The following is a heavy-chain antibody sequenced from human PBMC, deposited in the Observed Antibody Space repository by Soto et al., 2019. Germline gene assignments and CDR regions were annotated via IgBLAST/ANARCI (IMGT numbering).Heavy chain of an antibody. J-gene: IGHJ4*02. CDR2: ISGSGGGT. CDR3: ARDESSSMYYFAY. D-gene: IGHD6-13*01. V-gene: IGHV3-23*01. CDR1: GFTFSSKS. Sequence: EVQLLESGGGLVQAGGFLRLSCAASGFTFSSKSMSWVRQPPGKGLEWVSGISGSGGGTYYADSVKGRFTISRDNSKNTLLLQMNSLRAEDTAVYYCARDESSSMYYFAYWGQGTLVTVSS.